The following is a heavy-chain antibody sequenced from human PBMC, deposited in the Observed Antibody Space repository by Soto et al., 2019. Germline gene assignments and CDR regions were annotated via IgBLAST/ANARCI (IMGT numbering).Heavy chain of an antibody. CDR1: GGSVSSGGYF. CDR3: ARDILLWCGELPPRALDAFDI. V-gene: IGHV4-31*03. Sequence: QVQLQEPGPGLVKPSQTLSLTCTVSGGSVSSGGYFWSWIRQHPGKGLEWIGDINYSGSTYANPSLKCRVTILVAQSKTQLSLQLRSVTAAEAAVYYCARDILLWCGELPPRALDAFDIWGQWKMVTVSS. D-gene: IGHD3-10*01. CDR2: INYSGST. J-gene: IGHJ3*02.